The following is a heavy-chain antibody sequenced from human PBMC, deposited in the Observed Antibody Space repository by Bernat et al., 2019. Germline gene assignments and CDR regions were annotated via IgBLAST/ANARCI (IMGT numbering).Heavy chain of an antibody. CDR2: INHSGST. D-gene: IGHD5-18*01. CDR1: GGSFSGYY. Sequence: QVQLQQWGAGLLKPSETLSLTCAVYGGSFSGYYWSWIRQPPGKGLEWIGEINHSGSTNYNPSLKSRVTISVDTSKNQFSLKLSSVTAADTAVYYCARGFGYRALRYFDYWGQGTLVTVSS. V-gene: IGHV4-34*01. CDR3: ARGFGYRALRYFDY. J-gene: IGHJ4*02.